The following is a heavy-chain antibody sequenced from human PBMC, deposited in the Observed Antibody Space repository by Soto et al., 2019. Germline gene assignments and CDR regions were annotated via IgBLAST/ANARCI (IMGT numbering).Heavy chain of an antibody. V-gene: IGHV1-69*04. CDR3: ARDSYYDSSGYYV. D-gene: IGHD3-22*01. J-gene: IGHJ4*02. CDR1: GGTFSSYT. CDR2: IIPILGIA. Sequence: SVKVSCKASGGTFSSYTISWVRQAPGQGLEWMGRIIPILGIANYAQKFQGRVTITADKSTSTAYMELSSLRSEDTAVYYCARDSYYDSSGYYVWGQGTLVTVSS.